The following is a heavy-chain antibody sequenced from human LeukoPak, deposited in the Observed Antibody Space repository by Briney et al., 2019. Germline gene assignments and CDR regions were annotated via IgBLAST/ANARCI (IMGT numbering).Heavy chain of an antibody. Sequence: HPGGSLRLSCAASGFTFSSYAMNWVRQAPGKGLEGVSDISGSGDSAYYADSVKGRFTISRDNAKNSLYLQMNSLRAEDTAVYYCAATLVVPAAMRGPFDYYYGMDVWGQGTTVTVSS. J-gene: IGHJ6*02. V-gene: IGHV3-23*01. CDR2: ISGSGDSA. D-gene: IGHD2-2*01. CDR3: AATLVVPAAMRGPFDYYYGMDV. CDR1: GFTFSSYA.